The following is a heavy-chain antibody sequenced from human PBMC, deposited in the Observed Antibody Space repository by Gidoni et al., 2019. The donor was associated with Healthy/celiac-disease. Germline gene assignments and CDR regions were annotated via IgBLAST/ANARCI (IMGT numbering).Heavy chain of an antibody. Sequence: EVQLVESGGGLIQPGGSLRRSCAASGFTVSSNYMSWVRQAPGKGLEWVSVIYSGGSTYYADSVKGRFTISRDNAKNTLYLQMNSLRAEDTAVYYCARDSVTTPEPDYWGQGTLVTVSS. V-gene: IGHV3-53*01. J-gene: IGHJ4*02. D-gene: IGHD4-17*01. CDR1: GFTVSSNY. CDR2: IYSGGST. CDR3: ARDSVTTPEPDY.